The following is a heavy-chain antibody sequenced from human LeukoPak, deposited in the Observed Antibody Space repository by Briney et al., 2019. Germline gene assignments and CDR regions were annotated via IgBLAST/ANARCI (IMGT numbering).Heavy chain of an antibody. J-gene: IGHJ4*02. CDR2: FYYPGST. CDR3: ARWGPLYGSGSYHNTFDY. Sequence: PSETLSLTCTVSGGSIYSYYWSWIRQPPGKGLEWIGYFYYPGSTNYNPSLTSRVTMSVDTSKNHFSLKLSSVTAADTAVYYCARWGPLYGSGSYHNTFDYWGQGTLVTVSS. V-gene: IGHV4-59*08. CDR1: GGSIYSYY. D-gene: IGHD3-10*01.